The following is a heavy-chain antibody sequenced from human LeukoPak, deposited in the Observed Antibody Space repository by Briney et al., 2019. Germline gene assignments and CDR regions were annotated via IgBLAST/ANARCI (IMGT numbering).Heavy chain of an antibody. CDR2: INPNSGGT. Sequence: ASVKVSCKASGYTFTGYYMHWVRQAPGQGLEWMGWINPNSGGTNYAQKFQGRVTMTRDTSISTAYMELSRLRSDDTAVYYCASGEQWLVRHYYMDVWGKGTTVTVSS. D-gene: IGHD6-19*01. CDR3: ASGEQWLVRHYYMDV. J-gene: IGHJ6*03. CDR1: GYTFTGYY. V-gene: IGHV1-2*02.